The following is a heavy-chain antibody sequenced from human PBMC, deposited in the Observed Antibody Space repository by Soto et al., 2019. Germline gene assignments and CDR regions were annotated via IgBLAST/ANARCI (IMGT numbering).Heavy chain of an antibody. V-gene: IGHV2-5*01. CDR2: IYWNDDV. J-gene: IGHJ4*02. CDR1: GFSLSTSGVG. Sequence: QITLKESGPTLVKPTQTLPLTCTFSGFSLSTSGVGVGWIRQPPGKALEWLALIYWNDDVRYSPSLKSRLTIPKDTSKNQVVLIMTNMDPVDTGTYYCPHTAPEDWLSPFFDSWGQGTLVTVPP. CDR3: PHTAPEDWLSPFFDS. D-gene: IGHD3-9*01.